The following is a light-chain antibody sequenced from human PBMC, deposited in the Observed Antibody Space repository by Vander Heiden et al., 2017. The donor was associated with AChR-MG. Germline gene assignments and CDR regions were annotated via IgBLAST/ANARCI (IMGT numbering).Light chain of an antibody. V-gene: IGLV3-27*01. CDR1: VLAKKY. CDR2: KDS. J-gene: IGLJ3*02. Sequence: SYELTQPSSVSVSPGQTARITCPGDVLAKKYARWFQQKPGQAPVLVIYKDSERPSGIPERFSGSSSGTTVTLTISGAQVEDEADYYCYSAADNNRWVFGGGTKLTVL. CDR3: YSAADNNRWV.